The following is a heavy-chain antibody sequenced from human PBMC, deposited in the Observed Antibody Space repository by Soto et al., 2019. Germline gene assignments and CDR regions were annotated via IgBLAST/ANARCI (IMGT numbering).Heavy chain of an antibody. Sequence: PSETLSLTCAVSGGSISSGGYSWSWIRQPPGKGLEWIGYIYHSGSTYYNPSLKSRVTISVDRSKNQFSLKLSSVTAADTAVYYCARAKNLWGYGGPFDYWGQGTLVTVSS. CDR2: IYHSGST. CDR1: GGSISSGGYS. J-gene: IGHJ4*02. D-gene: IGHD4-17*01. V-gene: IGHV4-30-2*01. CDR3: ARAKNLWGYGGPFDY.